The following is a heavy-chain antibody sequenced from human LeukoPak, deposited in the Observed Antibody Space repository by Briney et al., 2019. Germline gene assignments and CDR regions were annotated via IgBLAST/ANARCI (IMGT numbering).Heavy chain of an antibody. CDR2: ISGSGGST. V-gene: IGHV3-23*01. CDR3: AKEEGYYDYVWGSYLGYFDY. Sequence: GGSLRLSCAASGFTFSSYGMSWVRQAPGKGLEWVSAISGSGGSTYYADSVKGRFTISRDNSKNTLYLQMNSLRAEDTAVYYCAKEEGYYDYVWGSYLGYFDYWGQGTLVTVSS. D-gene: IGHD3-16*02. CDR1: GFTFSSYG. J-gene: IGHJ4*02.